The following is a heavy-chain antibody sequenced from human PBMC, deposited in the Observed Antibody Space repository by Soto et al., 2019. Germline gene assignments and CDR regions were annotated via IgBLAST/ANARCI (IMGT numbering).Heavy chain of an antibody. CDR1: GFTFSSYA. CDR3: AKDNIAVAGNYYYGMDV. Sequence: GGSLRLSCAASGFTFSSYAMSWVRQAPGKGLEWVSAISGSGGSTYYADSVKGRFTISRDNSKNTLYLQMNSLRAEDTAVYYCAKDNIAVAGNYYYGMDVWGQGTTVTVSS. V-gene: IGHV3-23*01. J-gene: IGHJ6*02. CDR2: ISGSGGST. D-gene: IGHD6-19*01.